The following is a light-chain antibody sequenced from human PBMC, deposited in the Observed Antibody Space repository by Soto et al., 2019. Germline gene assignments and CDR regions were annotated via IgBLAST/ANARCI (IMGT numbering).Light chain of an antibody. CDR1: SSNIGAGYD. CDR3: QSYDSSLSGYV. Sequence: QSVLTQPPSLSGAPGQRVTTSCTGSSSNIGAGYDVHWYQQLPGTAPKLLIYANTNRPSGVPDRFSGSKSGTSASLAITGLRAEDEADYYCQSYDSSLSGYVFGTGTKVTVL. J-gene: IGLJ1*01. CDR2: ANT. V-gene: IGLV1-40*01.